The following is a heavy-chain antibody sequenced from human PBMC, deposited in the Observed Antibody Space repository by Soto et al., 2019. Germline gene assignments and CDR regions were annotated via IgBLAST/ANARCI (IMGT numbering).Heavy chain of an antibody. CDR2: IYPGDSDT. CDR3: ARHGGSSVTLYYYYGMDV. V-gene: IGHV5-51*01. CDR1: GYSFTSYW. D-gene: IGHD2-15*01. Sequence: GESLKISCKGSGYSFTSYWIGWVRQMPGKGLEWMGIIYPGDSDTRYSPSFQGQVTISADKSISTAYLQWSSLKASDTAMYYCARHGGSSVTLYYYYGMDVWCQGTTVTVSS. J-gene: IGHJ6*02.